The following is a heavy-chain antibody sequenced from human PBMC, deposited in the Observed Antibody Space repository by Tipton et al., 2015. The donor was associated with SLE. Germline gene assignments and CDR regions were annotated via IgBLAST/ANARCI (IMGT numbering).Heavy chain of an antibody. CDR2: INHSGST. CDR3: ARAPYRNAWYGAFDI. D-gene: IGHD6-19*01. J-gene: IGHJ3*02. V-gene: IGHV4-34*01. CDR1: GGSFSGYY. Sequence: LRLSCAVYGGSFSGYYWSWIRQPPGKGLEWIGEINHSGSTNYNLSLKSRVTISVDTSKNQFSLKLSSVTAADTGVIYCARAPYRNAWYGAFDIWGQGTAVTVSS.